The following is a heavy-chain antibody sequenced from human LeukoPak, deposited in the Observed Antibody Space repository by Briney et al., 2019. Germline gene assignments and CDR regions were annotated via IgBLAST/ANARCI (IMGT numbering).Heavy chain of an antibody. V-gene: IGHV3-30*03. CDR1: GFTFSCYG. J-gene: IGHJ4*02. D-gene: IGHD6-13*01. Sequence: GGSLTLSCAASGFTFSCYGVQWVRQAPGKGLEWVAVISYDGSNKYYAASVKGRFTISRDNSKNSLHLQMNSLRAEDTAVYYCARGGRIAAAVPDYWGQGTQVTVSS. CDR3: ARGGRIAAAVPDY. CDR2: ISYDGSNK.